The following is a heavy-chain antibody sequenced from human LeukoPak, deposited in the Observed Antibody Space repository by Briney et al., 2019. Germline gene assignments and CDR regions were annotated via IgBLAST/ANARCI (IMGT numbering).Heavy chain of an antibody. CDR3: ATSKAKYYYDSSGSLDDY. J-gene: IGHJ4*02. CDR1: GYTLTELS. CDR2: FDPEDGET. D-gene: IGHD3-22*01. V-gene: IGHV1-24*01. Sequence: ASVKVSCKVSGYTLTELSMHWVRQAPGKGLEWMGGFDPEDGETIYAQKFQGRVTMTEDTSTDTAYMELSSLRSEDTAVYYCATSKAKYYYDSSGSLDDYRGQGTLVTVSS.